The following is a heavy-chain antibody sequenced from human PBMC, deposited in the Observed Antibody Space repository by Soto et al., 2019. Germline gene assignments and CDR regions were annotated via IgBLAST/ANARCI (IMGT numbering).Heavy chain of an antibody. V-gene: IGHV1-69*01. D-gene: IGHD2-2*01. CDR3: ARERGSTPGGWFDP. J-gene: IGHJ5*02. CDR1: GGTFSSYA. CDR2: IIPIFGTT. Sequence: QVQLVQSGAEVKKPGSSVKVSCKVSGGTFSSYAISWVRQAPGQGLEWMGGIIPIFGTTNYAQKFQGRVTITADESTSTAYMELSSLRSEDTAVYYCARERGSTPGGWFDPWGQGTLVTVSS.